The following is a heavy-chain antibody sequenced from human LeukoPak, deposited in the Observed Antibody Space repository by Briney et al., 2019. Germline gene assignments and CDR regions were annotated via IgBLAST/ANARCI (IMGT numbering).Heavy chain of an antibody. CDR3: ARVLRYFDWRYYYYYMDV. V-gene: IGHV4-59*01. D-gene: IGHD3-9*01. CDR2: IYYSGST. CDR1: GGSISSYY. J-gene: IGHJ6*03. Sequence: SETLSLTCTVSGGSISSYYWSWIRQPPGKGLEWIGYIYYSGSTNYNPSLKSRVTISVDTSKNQFSLKLSSVTAADTAVYYCARVLRYFDWRYYYYYMDVWGKGITVTVSS.